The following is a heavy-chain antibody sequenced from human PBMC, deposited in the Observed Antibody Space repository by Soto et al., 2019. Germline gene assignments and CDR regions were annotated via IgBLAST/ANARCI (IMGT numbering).Heavy chain of an antibody. D-gene: IGHD4-17*01. Sequence: EVQLVESGGGLVQPGRSLRLSCAASGFTFDDYAMHWVRQGPGKGLEWVSSISWNSGNLGYADSVKGRFTISRDNAKNFLYLPMNRPGGEDTALYFWAKGASTTVFAFNDYWGQGTLVTVSS. V-gene: IGHV3-9*01. J-gene: IGHJ4*02. CDR2: ISWNSGNL. CDR3: AKGASTTVFAFNDY. CDR1: GFTFDDYA.